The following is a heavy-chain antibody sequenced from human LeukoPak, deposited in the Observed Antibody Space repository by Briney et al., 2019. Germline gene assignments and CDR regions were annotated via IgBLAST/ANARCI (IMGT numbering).Heavy chain of an antibody. CDR3: AKHSSGWYYFDY. V-gene: IGHV3-23*01. D-gene: IGHD6-19*01. CDR2: ISGSGGST. Sequence: PGGSLRLSCAASGFTFSSYAMSWVRQAPGKGLERVSAISGSGGSTYYADSVKGRFTISRDNSKNTLYLQMNSLRAEDTAVYYCAKHSSGWYYFDYWGQGTLVTVSS. J-gene: IGHJ4*02. CDR1: GFTFSSYA.